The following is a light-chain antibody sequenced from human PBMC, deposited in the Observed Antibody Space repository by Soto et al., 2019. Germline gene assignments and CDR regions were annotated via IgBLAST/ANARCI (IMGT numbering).Light chain of an antibody. CDR2: GSS. CDR3: QQYGSSPGLFT. V-gene: IGKV3-20*01. Sequence: EIVLTQTPGTLSLSPGERGTLSCRASQSVSSNYLAWYQQKAGQAPRLLIYGSSSRATGIPDRFSGSGSGTDFTLAISRLEPEDFAVYFCQQYGSSPGLFTFGPGSNVDFK. CDR1: QSVSSNY. J-gene: IGKJ3*01.